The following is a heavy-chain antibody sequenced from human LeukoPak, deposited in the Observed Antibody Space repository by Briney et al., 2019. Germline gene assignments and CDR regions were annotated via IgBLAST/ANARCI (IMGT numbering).Heavy chain of an antibody. J-gene: IGHJ5*02. CDR1: GGSFSGYY. CDR3: ASDSSGYPNWFDP. D-gene: IGHD3-22*01. V-gene: IGHV4-34*01. Sequence: SGTLSLTCAVYGGSFSGYYWSWIRQPPGKGLEWIGEINHSGSTNYNPSLKSRVTISVDTSKNQFSLKLSSVTAADTAVYYCASDSSGYPNWFDPWGQGTLVTVSS. CDR2: INHSGST.